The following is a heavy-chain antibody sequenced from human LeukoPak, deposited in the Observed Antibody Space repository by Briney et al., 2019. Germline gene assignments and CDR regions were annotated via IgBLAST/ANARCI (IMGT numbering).Heavy chain of an antibody. V-gene: IGHV3-30*03. CDR1: GFTFSSYG. D-gene: IGHD5-12*01. CDR2: ISYDGSNK. J-gene: IGHJ6*02. Sequence: GGSLRLSCAASGFTFSSYGMHWVRQAPGKGLEWVAVISYDGSNKYYADSVKGRFTISRDNSKNTLYLQMNSLRAEDTAVYYCARGWSQNIVPSAELYYYYYYGMDVWGQGTTVTVSS. CDR3: ARGWSQNIVPSAELYYYYYYGMDV.